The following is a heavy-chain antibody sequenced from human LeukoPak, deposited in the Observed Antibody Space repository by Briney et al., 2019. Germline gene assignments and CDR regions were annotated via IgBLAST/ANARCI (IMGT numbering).Heavy chain of an antibody. Sequence: LGGSLRLSCAASGFTFSNAWMSWVRQAPGKGLEGVGRIKRKGDDGTTDYAAPVKGRFTISRDDSKNTLYLQMNSLKTEDTGVYYCTAGTGRSDLDYWGQGTLVTVSS. J-gene: IGHJ4*02. CDR3: TAGTGRSDLDY. CDR2: IKRKGDDGTT. CDR1: GFTFSNAW. D-gene: IGHD3/OR15-3a*01. V-gene: IGHV3-15*01.